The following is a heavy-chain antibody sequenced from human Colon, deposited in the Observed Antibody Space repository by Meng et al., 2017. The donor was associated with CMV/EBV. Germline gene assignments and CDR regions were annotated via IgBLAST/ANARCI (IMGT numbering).Heavy chain of an antibody. CDR1: GYTFTSYG. CDR2: ISAYNGNT. J-gene: IGHJ3*02. V-gene: IGHV1-18*01. D-gene: IGHD1-26*01. CDR3: ASSSGSYLGNAFDI. Sequence: ASVTVSCKASGYTFTSYGISWVRQAPGQGLEWMGWISAYNGNTNYAQKLLGRVTMTTDTSTSTAYMELRSLRSDDTAVYYCASSSGSYLGNAFDIWGQGTMVTVSS.